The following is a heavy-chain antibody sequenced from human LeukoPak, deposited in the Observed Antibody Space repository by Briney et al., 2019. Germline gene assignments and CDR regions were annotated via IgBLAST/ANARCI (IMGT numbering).Heavy chain of an antibody. J-gene: IGHJ6*03. CDR2: INPSGGST. CDR3: ARAYGGNSYWLYYYYYMDV. V-gene: IGHV1-46*01. CDR1: GYTFSGYY. D-gene: IGHD4-23*01. Sequence: ASVKVSCKASGYTFSGYYIRWVRQPPGQGLEWMGIINPSGGSTSYAQKFQGRVTMTRDTSTSTVYMELSSLRSEDTAVYYCARAYGGNSYWLYYYYYMDVWGKGTTVTISS.